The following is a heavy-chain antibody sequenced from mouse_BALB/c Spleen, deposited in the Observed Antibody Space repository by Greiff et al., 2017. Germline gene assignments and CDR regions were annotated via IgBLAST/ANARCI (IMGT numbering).Heavy chain of an antibody. CDR3: ASHYYGSFDY. D-gene: IGHD1-2*01. CDR2: ISSGSSTI. Sequence: EVKVEESGGGLVQPGGSRKLSCAASGFTFSSFGMHWVRQAPEKGLEWVAYISSGSSTIYYADTVKGRFTISGDNPKNTPFLQMTSLRSEDTAMYYCASHYYGSFDYWGQGTTLTVSS. V-gene: IGHV5-17*02. CDR1: GFTFSSFG. J-gene: IGHJ2*01.